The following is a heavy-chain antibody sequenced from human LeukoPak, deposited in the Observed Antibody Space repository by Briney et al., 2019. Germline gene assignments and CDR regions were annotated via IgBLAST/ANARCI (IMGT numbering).Heavy chain of an antibody. CDR1: GFTFSSYS. J-gene: IGHJ4*02. CDR3: ARERARRPRGYYFDY. Sequence: GGSLRLSCAASGFTFSSYSMNWVRQAPGKGLERVPSISSSSSYIYYADSVKGRFTISRDNAKNSLYLQMNSLRAEDTAVYYCARERARRPRGYYFDYWGQGTLVTVSS. CDR2: ISSSSSYI. V-gene: IGHV3-21*01. D-gene: IGHD2-15*01.